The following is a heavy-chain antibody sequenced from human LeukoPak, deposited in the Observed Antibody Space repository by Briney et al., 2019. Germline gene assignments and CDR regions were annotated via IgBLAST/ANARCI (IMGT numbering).Heavy chain of an antibody. CDR1: GGSISSGSYY. D-gene: IGHD4-11*01. V-gene: IGHV4-61*02. Sequence: PSQTLSLTCTVSGGSISSGSYYWSWIRQPAGKGLEWIGRIYTSGSTNYNPSLKSRVTISVDPSKNQFSLKLSSVTAADTAVYYCARGTRTTGGSRYFDLWGRGTLVTVSS. CDR3: ARGTRTTGGSRYFDL. CDR2: IYTSGST. J-gene: IGHJ2*01.